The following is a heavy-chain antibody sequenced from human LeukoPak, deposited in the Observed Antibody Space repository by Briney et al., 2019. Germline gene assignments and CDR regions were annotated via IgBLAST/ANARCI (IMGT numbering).Heavy chain of an antibody. Sequence: PGGSLRLSCAASEFTFSSYSMNWVRQAPGKGLEWVSYISGSSSTIYYADSVKGRFTISRDNAKNSLYLQMNSLRAEDTAVYYCARLVGATAYYYYGMDVWGQGTTVTVSS. CDR1: EFTFSSYS. CDR2: ISGSSSTI. V-gene: IGHV3-48*04. J-gene: IGHJ6*02. D-gene: IGHD1-26*01. CDR3: ARLVGATAYYYYGMDV.